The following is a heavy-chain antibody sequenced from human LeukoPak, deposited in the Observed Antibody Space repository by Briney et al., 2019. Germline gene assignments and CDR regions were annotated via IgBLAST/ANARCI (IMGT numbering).Heavy chain of an antibody. V-gene: IGHV3-30-3*01. CDR3: AREDAFDI. CDR1: GFTFSSYA. J-gene: IGHJ3*02. CDR2: ISYDGSNK. Sequence: GGSLRLSCAASGFTFSSYAMHWVRQAPGKGLEWVAVISYDGSNKYYADPVKGRFTISRDNSKSTLYLQMNSLRAEDTAVYYCAREDAFDIWGQGTMVTVSS.